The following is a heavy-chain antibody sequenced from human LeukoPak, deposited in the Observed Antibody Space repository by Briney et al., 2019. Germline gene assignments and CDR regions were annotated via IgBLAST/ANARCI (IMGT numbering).Heavy chain of an antibody. CDR2: INHSGST. Sequence: GSLRLSCAASGFTFSSYGMHWIRQPPGKGLEWIGEINHSGSTNYNPSLKSRVTISVDTSKNQFSLKLSSVTAADTAVYYCARLIRFHDYWGQGTLVTVSS. V-gene: IGHV4-34*01. J-gene: IGHJ4*02. D-gene: IGHD3-3*01. CDR3: ARLIRFHDY. CDR1: GFTFSSYG.